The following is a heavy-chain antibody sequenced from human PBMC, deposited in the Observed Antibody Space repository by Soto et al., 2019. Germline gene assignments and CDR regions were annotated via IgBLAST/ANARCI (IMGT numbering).Heavy chain of an antibody. CDR3: ARDLLPAAISSRRTWFAP. J-gene: IGHJ5*02. V-gene: IGHV4-59*01. CDR1: GGSISPYY. Sequence: SSETLSLTCTVAGGSISPYYWSCIRQPPGKGLEWIGYIFYSGSTSYNPSLKSRVTITADKSTSTAYMELSSLRSEDTAVYYCARDLLPAAISSRRTWFAPWGQGTLVTVSP. D-gene: IGHD2-2*01. CDR2: IFYSGST.